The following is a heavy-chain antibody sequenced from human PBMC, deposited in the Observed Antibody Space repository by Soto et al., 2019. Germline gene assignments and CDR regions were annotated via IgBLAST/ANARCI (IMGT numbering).Heavy chain of an antibody. D-gene: IGHD2-2*01. V-gene: IGHV3-11*01. J-gene: IGHJ3*02. CDR1: GFTFSDYY. CDR3: AGRGGYCSSTSCYADAFDI. Sequence: QVQLVESGGGLVKPGGSLRLSCAASGFTFSDYYMSWIRQAPGKGLEWVSYISSSGSTIYYADSVKGRFTISRDNAKNSLYLQMNSLRGDDTAVYYCAGRGGYCSSTSCYADAFDIWGQGTMVTVSS. CDR2: ISSSGSTI.